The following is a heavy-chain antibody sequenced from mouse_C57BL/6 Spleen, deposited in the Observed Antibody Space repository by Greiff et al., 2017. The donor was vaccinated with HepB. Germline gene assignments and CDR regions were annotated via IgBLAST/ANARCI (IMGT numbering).Heavy chain of an antibody. CDR1: GYTFTSYW. V-gene: IGHV1-55*01. CDR3: ATGDYYGNFDY. CDR2: IYPGSGST. J-gene: IGHJ2*01. D-gene: IGHD1-1*01. Sequence: QVHVKQPGAELVKPGASVKMSCKASGYTFTSYWITWVKQRPGQGLEWIGDIYPGSGSTNYNEKFKSKATLTVDTSSSTAYMQLSSLTSEDSAVYYCATGDYYGNFDYWGQGTTLTVSS.